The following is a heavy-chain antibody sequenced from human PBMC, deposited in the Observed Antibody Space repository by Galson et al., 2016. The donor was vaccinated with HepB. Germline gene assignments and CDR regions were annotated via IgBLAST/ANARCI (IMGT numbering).Heavy chain of an antibody. CDR2: INPNNGGT. Sequence: SVKVSCKASGYSFTDYYIHWVRQAPGQGLEWMGWINPNNGGTNFAQKFRGRVTVTRDTPSSTASMELRSLTSDDTAVYYCARDLFMPRTSILGVVYSHWGQGTLVTVSS. CDR1: GYSFTDYY. V-gene: IGHV1-2*02. D-gene: IGHD3-3*01. J-gene: IGHJ4*02. CDR3: ARDLFMPRTSILGVVYSH.